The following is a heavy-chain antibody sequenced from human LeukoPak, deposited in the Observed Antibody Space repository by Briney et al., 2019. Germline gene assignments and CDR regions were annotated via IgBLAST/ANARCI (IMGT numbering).Heavy chain of an antibody. J-gene: IGHJ4*02. CDR1: GFTFSSHW. V-gene: IGHV3-74*01. CDR2: INSDGSTT. Sequence: GGSLRLSCAASGFTFSSHWMHWVRQAPGKGLVWVSRINSDGSTTTYADSVKGRFTISRDNAKNSLYLQMNSLRAEDTAVYYCARGLSSSPAFDYWGQGTLVTVSS. D-gene: IGHD6-6*01. CDR3: ARGLSSSPAFDY.